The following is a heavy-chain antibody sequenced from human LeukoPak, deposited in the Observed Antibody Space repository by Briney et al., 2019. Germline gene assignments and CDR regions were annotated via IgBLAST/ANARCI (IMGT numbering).Heavy chain of an antibody. CDR3: AKVDRGDYSSSPVPYYNYYMNV. V-gene: IGHV3-21*01. D-gene: IGHD6-13*01. CDR1: GFTFSSYS. CDR2: ISSSSSLI. Sequence: GESLKISCAASGFTFSSYSMNWVRQAPGRGLEWVSCISSSSSLIFYSDSVRGRFTISRDNAKNLLYLHMNSLRVEDTAVYYCAKVDRGDYSSSPVPYYNYYMNVWGKGTTVTVSS. J-gene: IGHJ6*03.